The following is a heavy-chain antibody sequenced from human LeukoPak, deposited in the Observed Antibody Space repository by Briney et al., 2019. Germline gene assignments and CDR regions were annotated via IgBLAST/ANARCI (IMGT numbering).Heavy chain of an antibody. Sequence: GGSLRLSCAASGFTFSSYGMHWVRQAPGKGLEWVAFIRYDGSNKHYADSVKGRFTISRDNSKNTLFLQVNSLRAEDTAVYYCAKGSKLVLFTRDYYMDVWGQGTTVTISS. V-gene: IGHV3-30*02. CDR2: IRYDGSNK. J-gene: IGHJ6*03. CDR1: GFTFSSYG. CDR3: AKGSKLVLFTRDYYMDV. D-gene: IGHD3-22*01.